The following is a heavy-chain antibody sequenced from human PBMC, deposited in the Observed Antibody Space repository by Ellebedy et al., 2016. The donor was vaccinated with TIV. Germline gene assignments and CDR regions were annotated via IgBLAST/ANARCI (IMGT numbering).Heavy chain of an antibody. J-gene: IGHJ3*01. Sequence: MPSETLSLTCTVSGGSVSSSTYYWGWVRQPPGKGLEWLGSVHYSGSTYYNPSPGSRVTISADTSKNQFSLNLTSVTAADTAVYYCARPYMQWLGNDAFGVWGQGTMVTVSS. V-gene: IGHV4-39*07. CDR3: ARPYMQWLGNDAFGV. CDR1: GGSVSSSTYY. CDR2: VHYSGST. D-gene: IGHD6-19*01.